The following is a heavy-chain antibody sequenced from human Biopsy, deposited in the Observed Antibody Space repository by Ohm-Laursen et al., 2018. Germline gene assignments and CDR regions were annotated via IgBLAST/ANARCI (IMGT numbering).Heavy chain of an antibody. CDR3: ARDETGSSVFGPYYYGMDV. Sequence: SVKVSCKSSGYSFTKYYINWVRQAPGQGLEWVGIINPTGGTASYAEKFQGRVTLTRDTSTGTVYLELNSLISEDTALYYCARDETGSSVFGPYYYGMDVWGQGTTVTVSS. J-gene: IGHJ6*02. V-gene: IGHV1-46*01. CDR1: GYSFTKYY. CDR2: INPTGGTA. D-gene: IGHD3-9*01.